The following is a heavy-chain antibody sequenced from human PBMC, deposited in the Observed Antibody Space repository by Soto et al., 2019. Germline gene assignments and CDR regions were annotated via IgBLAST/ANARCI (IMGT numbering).Heavy chain of an antibody. Sequence: SETLSLTCAVYGGSFSRYYWSWIRQPPGKGLEWIGEINHSGSTNYNPSLKSRVTISVDTHKNQFSLKLSSVTAADTAVYYCARARIVALGYYGSGSYHLLDYWGQGTLVTVSS. V-gene: IGHV4-34*01. CDR1: GGSFSRYY. CDR2: INHSGST. D-gene: IGHD3-10*01. J-gene: IGHJ4*02. CDR3: ARARIVALGYYGSGSYHLLDY.